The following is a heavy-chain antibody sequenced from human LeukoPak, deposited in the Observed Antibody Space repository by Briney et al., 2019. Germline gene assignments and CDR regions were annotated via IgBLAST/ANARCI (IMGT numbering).Heavy chain of an antibody. CDR2: INPSGGST. Sequence: ASVKVSCKASGYTFTSYYMHWVRQAPGQGLEWMGIINPSGGSTSYAQKLQGRVTMTTDTSTSTAYMELRSLRSDDTAVYYCARVWANYYDSSGYYPEYFQHWGQGTLVTVSS. CDR3: ARVWANYYDSSGYYPEYFQH. V-gene: IGHV1-46*01. D-gene: IGHD3-22*01. CDR1: GYTFTSYY. J-gene: IGHJ1*01.